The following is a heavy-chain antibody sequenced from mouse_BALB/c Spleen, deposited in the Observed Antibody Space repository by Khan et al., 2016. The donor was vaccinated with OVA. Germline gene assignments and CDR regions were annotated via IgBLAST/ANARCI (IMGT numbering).Heavy chain of an antibody. V-gene: IGHV14-3*02. J-gene: IGHJ2*01. CDR3: RISTINA. Sequence: VQLQQPGAELVKPAASLKLSCTASGYNIKDIYIHWVKQRPEKGLERIRRTDPANGNTKYDPKFQGKATITADKSSNTAYLQLSSLTSEDTAVYYCRISTINAWGQGTTLTVSS. CDR2: TDPANGNT. CDR1: GYNIKDIY.